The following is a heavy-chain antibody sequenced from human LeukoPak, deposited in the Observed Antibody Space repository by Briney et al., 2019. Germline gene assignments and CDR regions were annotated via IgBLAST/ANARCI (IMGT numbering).Heavy chain of an antibody. V-gene: IGHV1-46*01. D-gene: IGHD4-17*01. CDR3: ARGGDDYGDYGPNEAHSWFDP. Sequence: ASVKVSCKASGYTFTSYYMHWVRQAPGQGLEWMGIINPSGGSTSYAQKFQGRVTRTRDTSTSTVYMERSSLRSEDTAVYYCARGGDDYGDYGPNEAHSWFDPWGQGTLVTVSS. J-gene: IGHJ5*02. CDR2: INPSGGST. CDR1: GYTFTSYY.